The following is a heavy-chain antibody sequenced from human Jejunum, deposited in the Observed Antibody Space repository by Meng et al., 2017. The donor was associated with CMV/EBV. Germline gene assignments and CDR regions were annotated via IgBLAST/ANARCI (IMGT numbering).Heavy chain of an antibody. CDR2: ISSSGSTI. CDR1: FSFSADY. J-gene: IGHJ4*02. D-gene: IGHD3-10*01. V-gene: IGHV3-11*01. CDR3: ARHRGDGSNYYGDY. Sequence: FSFSADYMGWVRQAPGKGLEWVAHISSSGSTIYYADSVKGRFTISRDNAKKSLYLQMNSLRAEDTAVYYCARHRGDGSNYYGDYWGQGTRVTVSS.